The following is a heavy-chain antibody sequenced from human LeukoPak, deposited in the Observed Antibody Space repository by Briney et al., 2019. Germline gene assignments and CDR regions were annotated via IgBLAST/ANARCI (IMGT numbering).Heavy chain of an antibody. V-gene: IGHV1-18*01. Sequence: ASVKVSFKASGYTFTRYGISWVRQAPGQGLEWMGWISAYNGNTNYAQKLQGRVTMTTDTSTSTAYMELRSLRSDDTAIYYCAKDLGRYRNNYFDYWGQGTLVTVSS. CDR2: ISAYNGNT. CDR1: GYTFTRYG. J-gene: IGHJ4*02. D-gene: IGHD1-26*01. CDR3: AKDLGRYRNNYFDY.